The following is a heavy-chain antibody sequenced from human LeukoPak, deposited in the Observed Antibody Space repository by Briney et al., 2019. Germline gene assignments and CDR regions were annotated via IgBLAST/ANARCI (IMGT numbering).Heavy chain of an antibody. Sequence: GGSLRLSCAASGFTFSSYGMHWVRQAPGKGLEWVAFIRYDGSNKYYADSVKGRFTISRDNSKNTLYLQMNSLRAEDTAVYYCAKSVVVPAALRPYYYYMDVWGKGTTVTVSS. CDR2: IRYDGSNK. D-gene: IGHD2-2*01. J-gene: IGHJ6*03. V-gene: IGHV3-30*02. CDR1: GFTFSSYG. CDR3: AKSVVVPAALRPYYYYMDV.